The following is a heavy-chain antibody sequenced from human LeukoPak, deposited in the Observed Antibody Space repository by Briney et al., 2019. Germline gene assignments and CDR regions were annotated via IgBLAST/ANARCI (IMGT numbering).Heavy chain of an antibody. J-gene: IGHJ5*02. V-gene: IGHV1-24*01. CDR2: FDPEDGET. Sequence: ASVKVSCKVSGYTLTELSMHWVRQAPGKGLEWMGGFDPEDGETIYAQKFQGRVTMTEDTSTDTAHMELSSLRSEDTAVYYCATAYYYDSSGYYWNWFDPWGQGTLVTVSS. CDR1: GYTLTELS. CDR3: ATAYYYDSSGYYWNWFDP. D-gene: IGHD3-22*01.